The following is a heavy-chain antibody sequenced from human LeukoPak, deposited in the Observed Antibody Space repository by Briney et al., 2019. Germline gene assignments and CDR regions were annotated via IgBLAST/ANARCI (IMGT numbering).Heavy chain of an antibody. CDR2: ISAYNGNT. Sequence: GASVKVSCKASGYTFTSYGISWVRQAPGQGLEWMGWISAYNGNTNYAQKLQGRVTMTTDTSTSTAYMELRSLRSEDTAVYYCARDWGYCSGGSCFSAHYNWFDPWGQGTLVTVSS. CDR1: GYTFTSYG. CDR3: ARDWGYCSGGSCFSAHYNWFDP. J-gene: IGHJ5*02. V-gene: IGHV1-18*01. D-gene: IGHD2-15*01.